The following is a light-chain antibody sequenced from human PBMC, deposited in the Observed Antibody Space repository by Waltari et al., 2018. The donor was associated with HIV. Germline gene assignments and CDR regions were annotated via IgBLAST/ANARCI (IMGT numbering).Light chain of an antibody. Sequence: QAGLTPPPSVSKDLRQTATLTCTGTSHNVGYQGATWLQHHQGHPPKLLSYRNNNRPSGISERFSASRSRNTASLTITGLQPEDEDDYYCSAWDSSLGAWVFGGGTKLTVL. J-gene: IGLJ3*02. CDR2: RNN. V-gene: IGLV10-54*04. CDR3: SAWDSSLGAWV. CDR1: SHNVGYQG.